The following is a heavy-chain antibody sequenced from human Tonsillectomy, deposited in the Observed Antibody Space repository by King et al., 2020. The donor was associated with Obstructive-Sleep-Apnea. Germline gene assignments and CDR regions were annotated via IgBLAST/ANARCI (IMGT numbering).Heavy chain of an antibody. Sequence: VQLVESGGGLVKPGGSLRLSCAASGFILSSYTMNWVRQAPGKGLEWVSSISSGSSYIYYADSVQGRFTISRDNAKNSLFLQMNSLRAEDTAVYYCARDTETYYYDSSGNYYAYFEHWGQGTLVTVSS. CDR2: ISSGSSYI. CDR3: ARDTETYYYDSSGNYYAYFEH. D-gene: IGHD3-22*01. V-gene: IGHV3-21*01. CDR1: GFILSSYT. J-gene: IGHJ1*01.